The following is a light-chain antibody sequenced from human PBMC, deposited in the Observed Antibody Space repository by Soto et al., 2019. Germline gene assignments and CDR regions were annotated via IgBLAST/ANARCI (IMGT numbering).Light chain of an antibody. V-gene: IGKV1-9*01. Sequence: DIQLTQSPSVLSASVGDPVTITCRASQALSNYLAWYQQQPGKAPDLLIYDASSLESGFPSRCSGSGSGTEFTLTISSLQPDDFATYYCQQYNSYPITFGQGTQLEIK. J-gene: IGKJ5*01. CDR2: DAS. CDR3: QQYNSYPIT. CDR1: QALSNY.